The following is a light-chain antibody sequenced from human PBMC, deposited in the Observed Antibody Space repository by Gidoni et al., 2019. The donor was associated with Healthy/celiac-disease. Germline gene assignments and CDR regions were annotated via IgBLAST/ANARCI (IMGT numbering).Light chain of an antibody. V-gene: IGLV2-23*01. J-gene: IGLJ3*02. Sequence: QSALTQPASVSGSPGQSITISCTGTSSDVGSYNLVSWYQQHPGKAPKLMIYEGSKRPSGVSNRFSGSKSGNTASLTISGLQAEDEANYYCCSYAGSSTSWVFGGGTKLXVX. CDR2: EGS. CDR1: SSDVGSYNL. CDR3: CSYAGSSTSWV.